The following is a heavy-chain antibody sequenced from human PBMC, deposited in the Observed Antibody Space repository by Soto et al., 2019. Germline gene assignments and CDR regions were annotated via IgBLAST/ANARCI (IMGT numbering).Heavy chain of an antibody. D-gene: IGHD3-10*01. CDR2: IYHSGSS. V-gene: IGHV4-59*01. CDR1: VGAIITYY. CDR3: ARSYGSGSYYDYYYGMDV. J-gene: IGHJ6*02. Sequence: SETLSLTCSVSVGAIITYYWSWIRQFPGQGLEWIGYIYHSGSSQYNPSLTSRVTISVDTSKNQLSLRLSSVTAADTAVYYCARSYGSGSYYDYYYGMDVWGQGTTVTVSS.